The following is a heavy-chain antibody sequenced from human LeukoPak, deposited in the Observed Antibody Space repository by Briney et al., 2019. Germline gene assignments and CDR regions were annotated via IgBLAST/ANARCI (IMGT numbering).Heavy chain of an antibody. CDR1: GGSFSGYY. D-gene: IGHD3-3*01. J-gene: IGHJ4*02. CDR2: INHSGST. V-gene: IGHV4-34*01. CDR3: ARVRVTYYDFWSGYRDHYYFDY. Sequence: PSETLSLTCAVYGGSFSGYYWSWIRQPPGKWLEWIGEINHSGSTNYNPSLKSRVTISVATSKNQFSLKLSSVTAEDTAVYYCARVRVTYYDFWSGYRDHYYFDYWGQGTLVTVSS.